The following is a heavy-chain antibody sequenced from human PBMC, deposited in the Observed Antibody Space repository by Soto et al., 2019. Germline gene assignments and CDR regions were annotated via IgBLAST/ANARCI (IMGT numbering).Heavy chain of an antibody. D-gene: IGHD6-19*01. J-gene: IGHJ4*02. CDR3: ARQTGYSSGWYAFHFDY. Sequence: QLQLQESGPGLVKPSETLSLTCTVSDGSISSSSYYWGWIRQPPGKGLEWIGSIYYSGSTYYNPSLKSRVTISVDTSKNQFSLKLSSVTVADTAVYYCARQTGYSSGWYAFHFDYWGQGTLVTVSS. CDR2: IYYSGST. CDR1: DGSISSSSYY. V-gene: IGHV4-39*01.